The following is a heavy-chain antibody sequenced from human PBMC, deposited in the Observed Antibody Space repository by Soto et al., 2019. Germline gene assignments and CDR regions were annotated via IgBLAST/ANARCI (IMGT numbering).Heavy chain of an antibody. D-gene: IGHD3-10*01. CDR1: GFNFRSCA. V-gene: IGHV3-23*01. Sequence: GGSLRLSCAASGFNFRSCAMTWVRQAPGKGLEWVSVISSGGGNTYYADSMKGRFTITSDNSKNTLYLQMNGLRAEDTAVYYCAKDGEYYYGSGESYYFDYWGQGTLVTVSS. CDR3: AKDGEYYYGSGESYYFDY. J-gene: IGHJ4*02. CDR2: ISSGGGNT.